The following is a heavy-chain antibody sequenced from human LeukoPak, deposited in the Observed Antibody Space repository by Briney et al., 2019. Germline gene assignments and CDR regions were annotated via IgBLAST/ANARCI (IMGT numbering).Heavy chain of an antibody. CDR1: GFTFSSYS. V-gene: IGHV3-48*04. CDR3: ARVFSEVGAGEFYYYYYYGMDV. Sequence: PGGSLRLSCAASGFTFSSYSMNWVRQAPGKGLEWVSYISSSSSTIYYADSVKGRFTISRDNAKNSLYLQMNSLRAEDTAVYYCARVFSEVGAGEFYYYYYYGMDVWGQGTTVTVSS. CDR2: ISSSSSTI. J-gene: IGHJ6*02. D-gene: IGHD1-26*01.